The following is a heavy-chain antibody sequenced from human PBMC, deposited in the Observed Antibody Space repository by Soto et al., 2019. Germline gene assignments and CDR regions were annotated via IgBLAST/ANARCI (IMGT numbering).Heavy chain of an antibody. CDR2: ISAYNGNT. D-gene: IGHD2-15*01. J-gene: IGHJ4*02. V-gene: IGHV1-18*04. Sequence: ASVKVSCKASGYTFTSYGISWVRQAPGQGLEWMGWISAYNGNTNYAQKLQGRVTMTTDTSTSTAYMELRSLRSDDTAVYYCARDCSGGSCYSDGGYWGQGTLVTVSS. CDR3: ARDCSGGSCYSDGGY. CDR1: GYTFTSYG.